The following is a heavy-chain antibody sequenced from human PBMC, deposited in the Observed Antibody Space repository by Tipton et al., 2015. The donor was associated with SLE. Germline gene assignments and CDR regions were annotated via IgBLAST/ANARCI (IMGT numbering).Heavy chain of an antibody. J-gene: IGHJ4*01. CDR3: ARGRRPTVTTGYHFDS. V-gene: IGHV4-34*01. D-gene: IGHD4-17*01. CDR1: GGSFSGFY. Sequence: TLSLTCVVSGGSFSGFYWSWFRQPPGKGLEWIGEINHSGTTNYNVSLKSRVTISEDTSKNQFSLSLNSVTDADTGVYFCARGRRPTVTTGYHFDSWGQGTLVTVSS. CDR2: INHSGTT.